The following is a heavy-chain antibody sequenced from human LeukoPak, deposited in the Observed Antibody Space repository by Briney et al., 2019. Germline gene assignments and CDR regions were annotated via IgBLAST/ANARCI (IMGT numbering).Heavy chain of an antibody. J-gene: IGHJ4*02. CDR3: ANEIIAAAGNRTDY. Sequence: GGSLRLSCAASGFTFSSYVMIWVRQAPGKGLEWVSSISRSSGNIYYPDSVKGRFTISRDNSKNSLYLQMNSLRAEDTAVYYCANEIIAAAGNRTDYWGQGTLVTVSS. CDR2: ISRSSGNI. CDR1: GFTFSSYV. V-gene: IGHV3-23*01. D-gene: IGHD6-13*01.